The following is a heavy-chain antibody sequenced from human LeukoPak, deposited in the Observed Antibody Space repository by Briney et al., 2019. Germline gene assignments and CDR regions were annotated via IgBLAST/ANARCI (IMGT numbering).Heavy chain of an antibody. CDR3: ARMVYYDILTGYSGFDY. Sequence: SGPALVKTTQTLTLTCTFSGFSLSTSGMCVSWIRQSPGKALEWLARIDWDDDKYHRTSLTTRLAISKGTSKNQVVLTLNNMDPVDTATYYCARMVYYDILTGYSGFDYWGPGTVVTVSA. CDR2: IDWDDDK. CDR1: GFSLSTSGMC. V-gene: IGHV2-70*11. J-gene: IGHJ4*02. D-gene: IGHD3-9*01.